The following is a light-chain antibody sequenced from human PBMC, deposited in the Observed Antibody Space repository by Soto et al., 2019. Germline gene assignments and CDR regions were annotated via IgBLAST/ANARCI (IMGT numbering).Light chain of an antibody. J-gene: IGKJ5*01. CDR3: QQYGSVIT. CDR1: QSLSSSY. V-gene: IGKV3-20*01. Sequence: EIVLTQSPGTLSLSPGERATLSCRASQSLSSSYLAWHQQKPGQAPRLVIYGAFSRATGIPDRFSGSGSGTDFTLTISRLEPEDFAVYYCQQYGSVITFGQGTRLEIK. CDR2: GAF.